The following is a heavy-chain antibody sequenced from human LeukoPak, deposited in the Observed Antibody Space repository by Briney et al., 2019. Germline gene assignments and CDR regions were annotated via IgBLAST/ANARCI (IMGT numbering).Heavy chain of an antibody. J-gene: IGHJ4*02. Sequence: PGVTLRLSCAASGFTFSSYSMNWVRQAPGKGLEWVSSISRSSSHMYYADYADSVKGRFTISRDNAKNSLYLQMNSLRAEDTAVYYCAGGITAADPFDYWGQGTLVTVSS. V-gene: IGHV3-21*01. CDR2: ISRSSSHMYYA. CDR1: GFTFSSYS. D-gene: IGHD6-13*01. CDR3: AGGITAADPFDY.